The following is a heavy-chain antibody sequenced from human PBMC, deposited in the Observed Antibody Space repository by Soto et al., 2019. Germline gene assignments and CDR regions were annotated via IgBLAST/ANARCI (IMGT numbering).Heavy chain of an antibody. CDR1: GYTFTSYG. J-gene: IGHJ4*02. CDR2: ISAYNGNT. V-gene: IGHV1-18*01. CDR3: ARYCSGGSCYRSRTDY. Sequence: QVQLVQSGAEVKKPGASVKISCKASGYTFTSYGISWVRQAPGQGLEWMGWISAYNGNTNYAQKLQGRVTMTTDTSTSTAYMALRSLRSDDTAVYYCARYCSGGSCYRSRTDYWGQGTLVTVSS. D-gene: IGHD2-15*01.